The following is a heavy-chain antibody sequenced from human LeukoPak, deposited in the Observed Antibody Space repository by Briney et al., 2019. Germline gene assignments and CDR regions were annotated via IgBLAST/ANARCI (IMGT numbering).Heavy chain of an antibody. CDR3: ARSLHSSGYYDY. Sequence: GGSLRLSCAASGFTFSSYAMSWVRQAPGKGLEWVSAISGSGGSTYYADSVKGRFTISRDNSKNTLYLQMNSLRAEDTAVYYCARSLHSSGYYDYWGQGTLVTVSS. D-gene: IGHD3-22*01. CDR1: GFTFSSYA. J-gene: IGHJ4*02. CDR2: ISGSGGST. V-gene: IGHV3-23*01.